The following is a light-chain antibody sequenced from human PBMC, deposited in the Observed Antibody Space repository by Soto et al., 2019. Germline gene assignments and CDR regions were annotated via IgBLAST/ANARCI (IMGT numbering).Light chain of an antibody. CDR2: EVS. Sequence: QSVLTQPPSASGSPGQSVTISCTGTSSDVGGYNYVSWYQQHPGKAPKLMIYEVSKRPSGVPDRFSVSKSGNTASLTVSGLQAEDEADYYCSSFAGTNNLWVFGGGTKLTV. CDR3: SSFAGTNNLWV. J-gene: IGLJ3*02. V-gene: IGLV2-8*01. CDR1: SSDVGGYNY.